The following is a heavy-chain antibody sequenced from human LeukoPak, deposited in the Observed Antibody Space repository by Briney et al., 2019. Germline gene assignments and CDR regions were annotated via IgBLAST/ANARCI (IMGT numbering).Heavy chain of an antibody. CDR2: VNHSGCT. CDR3: ARMTTGHDY. Sequence: SETLSLTCGVSGTSFTSYYWSWIRQPPGKGLEWIGEVNHSGCTNMNPSLKSRVTISVDTSKNQCSLMMTSVTAADTAVYFCARMTTGHDYWGQGILVTVSS. CDR1: GTSFTSYY. V-gene: IGHV4-34*01. D-gene: IGHD4-17*01. J-gene: IGHJ4*02.